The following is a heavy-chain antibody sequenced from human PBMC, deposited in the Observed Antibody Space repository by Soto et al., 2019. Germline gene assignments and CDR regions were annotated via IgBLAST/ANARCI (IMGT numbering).Heavy chain of an antibody. J-gene: IGHJ6*03. CDR1: GGSFSGYY. CDR2: INHSGST. D-gene: IGHD1-20*01. CDR3: ARAPLWYNYNLYYYYMDV. V-gene: IGHV4-34*01. Sequence: QVQLQQWGAGLLKPSETLSLTCAVYGGSFSGYYWSWIRQPPGKGLEWIGEINHSGSTNYNPSLKCPVPISVDTSNNQFSLTLISVTAADPAVYYCARAPLWYNYNLYYYYMDVWGKGTTVTVSS.